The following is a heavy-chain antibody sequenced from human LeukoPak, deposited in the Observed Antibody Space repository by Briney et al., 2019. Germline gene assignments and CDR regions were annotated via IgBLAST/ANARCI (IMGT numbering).Heavy chain of an antibody. CDR1: GFTFSNYW. Sequence: GGSLRLSCAASGFTFSNYWMGWVRQAPGKGLEWVANIKQDGTEKRYVDPVKGRFTISRDNAKNSLYLQMNSLRAEDTAVYYCARAPATNECRCMEYWGQGTLVTVSS. CDR3: ARAPATNECRCMEY. J-gene: IGHJ4*02. V-gene: IGHV3-7*01. D-gene: IGHD1-26*01. CDR2: IKQDGTEK.